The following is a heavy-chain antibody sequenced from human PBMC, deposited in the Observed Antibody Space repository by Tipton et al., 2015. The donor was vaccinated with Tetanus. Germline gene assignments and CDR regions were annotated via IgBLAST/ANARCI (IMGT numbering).Heavy chain of an antibody. CDR2: IIPILGIA. D-gene: IGHD2-2*01. Sequence: QLVQSGAEVKKPGSSVKVSCKASGGTFSSYAISWVRQAPGQGLEWMGRIIPILGIANHAQKFQGRVTITADKSTSTAYMELSSLRSEDTAVYYCARDGASSTSCIDYWGQGTLVTVSS. J-gene: IGHJ4*02. CDR3: ARDGASSTSCIDY. V-gene: IGHV1-69*09. CDR1: GGTFSSYA.